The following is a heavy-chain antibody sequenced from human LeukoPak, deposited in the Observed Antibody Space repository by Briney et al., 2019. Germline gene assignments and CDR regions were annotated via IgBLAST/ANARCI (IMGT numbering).Heavy chain of an antibody. Sequence: PSETLSLTCTVSGGSINSYYWSWIRRPPGKGLEWIGYISYSGRTNYNPSLKSRVTISVDTSKSQFSLKLSSVTAADTAVYYCAKELVLLWFGESPNDYWGQGTLVTVSS. CDR3: AKELVLLWFGESPNDY. V-gene: IGHV4-59*12. CDR2: ISYSGRT. CDR1: GGSINSYY. J-gene: IGHJ4*02. D-gene: IGHD3-10*01.